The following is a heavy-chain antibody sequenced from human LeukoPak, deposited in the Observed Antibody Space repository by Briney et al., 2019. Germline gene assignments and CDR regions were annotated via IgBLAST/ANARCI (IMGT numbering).Heavy chain of an antibody. CDR1: GGSISSSSYY. J-gene: IGHJ4*02. Sequence: PSETLSLTCTVSGGSISSSSYYWGWIRQPPGKGLEWIGSIYYSGSTYYNPSLKSRVTISVDTSKNQFSLKLSSVTAADTAVYYCARQRLGPFDYWGQGTLVTVSS. D-gene: IGHD6-19*01. CDR3: ARQRLGPFDY. V-gene: IGHV4-39*01. CDR2: IYYSGST.